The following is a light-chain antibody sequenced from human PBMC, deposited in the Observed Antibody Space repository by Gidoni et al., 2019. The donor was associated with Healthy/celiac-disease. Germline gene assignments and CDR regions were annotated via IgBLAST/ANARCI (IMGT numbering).Light chain of an antibody. CDR3: QSADSSGSVV. V-gene: IGLV3-25*03. Sequence: ELTQPPSVSVSPGQTARITCSGDALPKQYAYWYQQKPGQAPVLVIYKDSERPSGIPERFSGSSSGTTVTLTISGVQAEDEADYYCQSADSSGSVVFGGGTKLTVL. CDR2: KDS. J-gene: IGLJ2*01. CDR1: ALPKQY.